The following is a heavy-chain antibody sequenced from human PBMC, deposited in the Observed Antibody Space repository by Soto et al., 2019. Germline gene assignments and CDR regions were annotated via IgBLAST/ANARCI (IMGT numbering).Heavy chain of an antibody. CDR3: AADNPSGVSINHRRGMDV. CDR2: LVVGSGHT. D-gene: IGHD2-21*01. V-gene: IGHV1-58*02. CDR1: GFTFTTSA. J-gene: IGHJ6*02. Sequence: ASVKVSCKASGFTFTTSAIQWVRQARGQRLEWIGWLVVGSGHTNYAENLQERVTITRDMSTGTAYMEVSSLRSEDTAVYYCAADNPSGVSINHRRGMDVWGQGATVTVSS.